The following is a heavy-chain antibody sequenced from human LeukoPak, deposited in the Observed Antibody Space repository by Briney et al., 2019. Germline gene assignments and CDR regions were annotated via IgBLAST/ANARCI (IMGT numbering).Heavy chain of an antibody. CDR2: IYYSETP. J-gene: IGHJ6*03. Sequence: SETLSLTCTVSGGSISSTGYYWDWIRQPPGKGLEWIGSIYYSETPYYNSSLKSRVPISLDTSKNQFSLSLKSVTAADTAVYYCARQVSDYYYYYIDVWGKGATVTVSS. D-gene: IGHD5/OR15-5a*01. CDR1: GGSISSTGYY. CDR3: ARQVSDYYYYYIDV. V-gene: IGHV4-39*01.